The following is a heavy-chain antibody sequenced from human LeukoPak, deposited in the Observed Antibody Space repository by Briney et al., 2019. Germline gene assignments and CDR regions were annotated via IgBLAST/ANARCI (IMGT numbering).Heavy chain of an antibody. CDR3: ATDLGKGGATMVRGVSLN. CDR1: GGTFSSYA. J-gene: IGHJ4*02. CDR2: ISAYNGNT. D-gene: IGHD3-10*01. Sequence: ASVKVSCKASGGTFSSYAISWVRQAPGQGLEWMGWISAYNGNTNYAQKLQGRVTMTTDTSTSTAYMELRSLRSDDTAVYYCATDLGKGGATMVRGVSLNWGQGTLVTVSS. V-gene: IGHV1-18*01.